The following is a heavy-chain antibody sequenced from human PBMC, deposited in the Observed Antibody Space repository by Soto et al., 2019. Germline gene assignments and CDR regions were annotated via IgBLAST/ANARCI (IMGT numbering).Heavy chain of an antibody. CDR3: ARDIVAGSGWYTYDY. V-gene: IGHV3-48*01. D-gene: IGHD6-19*01. J-gene: IGHJ4*02. CDR1: GFTFSRYS. CDR2: INDDSDSI. Sequence: EVQLVESGGGLVQPGGSLRLSCAASGFTFSRYSMNWVRQAPGKGPEWVSYINDDSDSIYYADSVKGRFTISRDNAKNSLYLQMDSLRAEDTAVYYCARDIVAGSGWYTYDYWGQGTLVTVSS.